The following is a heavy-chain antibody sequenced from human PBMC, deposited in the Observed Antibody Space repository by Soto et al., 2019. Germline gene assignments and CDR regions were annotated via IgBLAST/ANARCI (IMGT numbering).Heavy chain of an antibody. CDR1: GFIFSNSV. J-gene: IGHJ5*02. CDR2: ISSGGSSI. V-gene: IGHV3-23*01. CDR3: AKQGYSTSSKWFDP. D-gene: IGHD6-6*01. Sequence: EVQLLESGGDLVQPGGSLRLSCAASGFIFSNSVMSWVRQAPGKGLEWVSTISSGGSSIFYVDSVRGRFSISRDNSKNTLYLQMDSLRAEDTALYYCAKQGYSTSSKWFDPWGQGTLVTVSS.